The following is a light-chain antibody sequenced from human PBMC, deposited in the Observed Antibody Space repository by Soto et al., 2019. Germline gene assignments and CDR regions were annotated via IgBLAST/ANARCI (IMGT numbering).Light chain of an antibody. Sequence: QSVLTQPPSVSGAPGQRITISCTGSSSNIGAGYDVHWYRQLPGTAPKLLIFADTKRPSGVPDRFSGSKSGTSASLAITGLQAEDEADYYCLLSYNGPYVFGTGTKVTVL. CDR1: SSNIGAGYD. J-gene: IGLJ1*01. V-gene: IGLV1-40*01. CDR2: ADT. CDR3: LLSYNGPYV.